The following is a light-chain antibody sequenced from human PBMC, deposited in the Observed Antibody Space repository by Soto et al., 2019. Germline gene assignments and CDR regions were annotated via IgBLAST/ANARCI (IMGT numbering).Light chain of an antibody. CDR2: SNN. Sequence: QAVVTQPPSASGTPGQRVTISCSGSSSNIGRNTVNWYQQFPGTAPKLLIYSNNQRPSGVPDRFSGSKSGTSASLAISGLQSEDEADYYCAAWDDSLSGRVVFGGGTKLTVL. J-gene: IGLJ2*01. CDR3: AAWDDSLSGRVV. V-gene: IGLV1-44*01. CDR1: SSNIGRNT.